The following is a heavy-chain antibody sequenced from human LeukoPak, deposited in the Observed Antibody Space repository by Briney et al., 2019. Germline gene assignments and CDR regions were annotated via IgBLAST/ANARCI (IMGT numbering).Heavy chain of an antibody. CDR2: IYTSGST. J-gene: IGHJ4*02. CDR3: ARGAYYYGSGKIFDY. D-gene: IGHD3-10*01. Sequence: SETLSLTCTVSGGSISSYYWSWIRQPAGKGLEWIGRIYTSGSTNYNPSLKSRVTMSVDTSKNQFSLKLSSVTAADTAVYYCARGAYYYGSGKIFDYWGQGTLVTVSS. CDR1: GGSISSYY. V-gene: IGHV4-4*07.